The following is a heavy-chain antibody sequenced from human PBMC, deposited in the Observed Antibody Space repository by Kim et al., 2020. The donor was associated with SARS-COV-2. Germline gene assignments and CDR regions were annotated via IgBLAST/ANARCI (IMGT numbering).Heavy chain of an antibody. CDR1: GYTFTSYG. Sequence: ASVKVSCKASGYTFTSYGISWVRQAPGQGLEWMGWISAYNGNTNYAQKLQGRVTMTTDTSTSTAYMELRSLRSDDTAVYYCARDRGGRKTSSPSNGWFDPWGQGTLVTVSS. J-gene: IGHJ5*02. D-gene: IGHD1-1*01. CDR2: ISAYNGNT. CDR3: ARDRGGRKTSSPSNGWFDP. V-gene: IGHV1-18*01.